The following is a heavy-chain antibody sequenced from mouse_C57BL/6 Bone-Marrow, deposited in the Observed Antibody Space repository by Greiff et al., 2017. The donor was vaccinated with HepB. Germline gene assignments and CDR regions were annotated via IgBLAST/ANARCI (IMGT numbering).Heavy chain of an antibody. V-gene: IGHV1-50*01. CDR1: GYTFTSYW. J-gene: IGHJ3*01. D-gene: IGHD2-4*01. CDR2: IDPSDSYT. CDR3: ARDDYEEWFAY. Sequence: QVQLQQPGAELVKPGASVKLSCKASGYTFTSYWMQWVKQRPGQGLEWIGEIDPSDSYTNYNQKFKGKVTLTVDTSSSTAYMQLSSLTSEDSAVYYCARDDYEEWFAYWGQGTLVTVSA.